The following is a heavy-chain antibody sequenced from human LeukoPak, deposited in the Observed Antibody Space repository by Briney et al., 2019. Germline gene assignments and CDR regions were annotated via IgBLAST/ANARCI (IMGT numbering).Heavy chain of an antibody. CDR3: ARPAIPYSFGFAAFDI. V-gene: IGHV5-51*01. CDR1: GFSFRSYW. Sequence: GESLKISCEGSGFSFRSYWIGWVRQMPGKGLEWMGIIHPSDSDTRYSPTFQGQVTISADRSTAYLQWSSLKASDIAMYYCARPAIPYSFGFAAFDIWGQGTMVTVSS. D-gene: IGHD5-18*01. CDR2: IHPSDSDT. J-gene: IGHJ3*02.